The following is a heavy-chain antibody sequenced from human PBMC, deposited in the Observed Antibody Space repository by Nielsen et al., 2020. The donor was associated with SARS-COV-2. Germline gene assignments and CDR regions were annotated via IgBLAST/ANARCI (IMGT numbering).Heavy chain of an antibody. J-gene: IGHJ4*02. CDR2: IYYSGST. D-gene: IGHD4-17*01. V-gene: IGHV4-59*08. Sequence: SETLSLTCTVSGGSISSYYWSWIRQPPGKGLEWIGYIYYSGSTNYNPSLKSRVTISVDTSKNQFSLKLSSVAAADTAVYYCARQYYGEDYWGQGTLVTVSS. CDR3: ARQYYGEDY. CDR1: GGSISSYY.